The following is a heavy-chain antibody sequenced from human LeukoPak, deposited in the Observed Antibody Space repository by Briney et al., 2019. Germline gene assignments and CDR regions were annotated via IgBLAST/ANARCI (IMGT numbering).Heavy chain of an antibody. CDR1: GFRFSDYY. CDR2: ISGSGDAI. J-gene: IGHJ4*02. CDR3: ASLYDSTGFCFDY. D-gene: IGHD3-22*01. V-gene: IGHV3-11*01. Sequence: GSLRLSCVVSGFRFSDYYMSWIRQTPGKGLEFISYISGSGDAIYYTDSVKGRFTISRDNAKNSLYLQLDSLSAEDTAVYYCASLYDSTGFCFDYWGQGALVIVSS.